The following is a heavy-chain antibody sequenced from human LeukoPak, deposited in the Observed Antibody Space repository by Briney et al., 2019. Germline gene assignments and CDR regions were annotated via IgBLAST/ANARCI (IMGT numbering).Heavy chain of an antibody. CDR2: ISGSGTTI. J-gene: IGHJ4*02. D-gene: IGHD3-10*01. V-gene: IGHV3-48*03. Sequence: PGGSLRLSCAASGFTFSNYEMNWVRQAPGKGLEWVSCISGSGTTIYYADSVKGRFTISRDNAKNSLYLQMNSLRAEDTGVYYCARVYGSGRQWGYFDYWGQGTLVTVSS. CDR3: ARVYGSGRQWGYFDY. CDR1: GFTFSNYE.